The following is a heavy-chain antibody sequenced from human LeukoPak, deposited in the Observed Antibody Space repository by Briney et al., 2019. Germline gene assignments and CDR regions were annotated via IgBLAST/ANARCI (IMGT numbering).Heavy chain of an antibody. D-gene: IGHD2-15*01. CDR3: ARAREAPANVFPDH. CDR2: INQDGSEK. CDR1: GFTFSRYW. Sequence: GGSLRLSGAASGFTFSRYWMTWVRQSPGKGPEWVANINQDGSEKYYGDSVTGRFTISRDNAENSLFLQMNSLRADDTGVYYCARAREAPANVFPDHWGQGVVVTVSS. J-gene: IGHJ4*02. V-gene: IGHV3-7*01.